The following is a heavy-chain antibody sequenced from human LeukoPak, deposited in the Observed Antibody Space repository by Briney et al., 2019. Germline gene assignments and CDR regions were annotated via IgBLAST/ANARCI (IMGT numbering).Heavy chain of an antibody. CDR3: ARDRYFSGSGSNDY. CDR2: ISYDGSNK. D-gene: IGHD3-10*01. J-gene: IGHJ4*02. V-gene: IGHV3-30-3*01. CDR1: GFTFSSYA. Sequence: GGSLRLSCAASGFTFSSYAMHWVRQAPGKGLEWVAVISYDGSNKYYADSVKGRFTISRDNSKNTLYLQMNSLRAEDTAVYYCARDRYFSGSGSNDYWGQGTLVTVSP.